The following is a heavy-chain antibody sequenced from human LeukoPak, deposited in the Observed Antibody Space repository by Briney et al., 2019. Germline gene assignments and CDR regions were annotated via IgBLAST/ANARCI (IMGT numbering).Heavy chain of an antibody. CDR3: ASPRGFSYGYFDY. CDR2: IYYRKNT. CDR1: GGSISSSSTD. V-gene: IGHV4-39*01. D-gene: IGHD5-18*01. Sequence: SETLSLTCTVSGGSISSSSTDWGWIRHPPGKGLEWIGSIYYRKNTYYNPSLKSRVTISADTSKNQFSLTLGSVSATDTAVYYCASPRGFSYGYFDYWGQGTLVTVSS. J-gene: IGHJ4*02.